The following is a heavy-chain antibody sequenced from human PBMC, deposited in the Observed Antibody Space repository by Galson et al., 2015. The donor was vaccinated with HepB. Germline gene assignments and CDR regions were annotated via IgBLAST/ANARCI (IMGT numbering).Heavy chain of an antibody. Sequence: SLRLSCAASGFTFSSYSMNWVRQAPGKGLEWVSYISSSSSTIYYADSVKGRFTISRDNAKNSLYLQMNSLRAEDTAVYYCARQRNLKTTVVTPSLYFDYWGQGTLVTVSS. D-gene: IGHD4-23*01. CDR2: ISSSSSTI. CDR3: ARQRNLKTTVVTPSLYFDY. J-gene: IGHJ4*02. V-gene: IGHV3-48*01. CDR1: GFTFSSYS.